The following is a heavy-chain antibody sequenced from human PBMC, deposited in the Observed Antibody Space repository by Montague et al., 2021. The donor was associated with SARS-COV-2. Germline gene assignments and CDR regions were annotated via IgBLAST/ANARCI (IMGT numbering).Heavy chain of an antibody. CDR3: ARHGKTRIAMIVVVIGYFDC. J-gene: IGHJ4*02. V-gene: IGHV4-30-2*03. CDR1: GGSVSSGDYS. Sequence: TLSLTCVVSGGSVSSGDYSWSWIRQSPGKGLEWIGSIYYSGSTYYNPSLKSRVTISVDTSKNQFSLKLSSVTAADTAVYYCARHGKTRIAMIVVVIGYFDCWGQGTLVTVSS. D-gene: IGHD3-22*01. CDR2: IYYSGST.